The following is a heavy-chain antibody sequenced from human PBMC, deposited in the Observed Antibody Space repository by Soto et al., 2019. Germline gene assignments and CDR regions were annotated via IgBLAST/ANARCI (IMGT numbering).Heavy chain of an antibody. CDR2: IIPILGIP. Sequence: QVQLVQSGAEVRKPGSSVNVSCKTSGATFNDNTITWVRQAPGLGLEWLGRIIPILGIPNYAQHFQDRVTITASKSTNTVYMESGSLRPEDMAIYYCAREAVAGSPFDFWGQGTVVTVSS. D-gene: IGHD6-19*01. V-gene: IGHV1-69*08. CDR1: GATFNDNT. J-gene: IGHJ4*02. CDR3: AREAVAGSPFDF.